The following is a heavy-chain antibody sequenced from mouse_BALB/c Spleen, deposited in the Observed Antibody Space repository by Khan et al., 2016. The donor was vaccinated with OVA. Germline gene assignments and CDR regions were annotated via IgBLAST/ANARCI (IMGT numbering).Heavy chain of an antibody. D-gene: IGHD1-2*01. CDR3: AHSLLLYAMDY. CDR2: IDPANGKT. J-gene: IGHJ4*01. V-gene: IGHV14-3*02. Sequence: VQLKESGAEFVKPGASVKLSCTASGFNIEDTYIHWVKQRPEQGLEWIGKIDPANGKTNYDPKFQGKATITADTSSNTAHLHFSSLTSEDPFIYYCAHSLLLYAMDYWGHGTSVTVSS. CDR1: GFNIEDTY.